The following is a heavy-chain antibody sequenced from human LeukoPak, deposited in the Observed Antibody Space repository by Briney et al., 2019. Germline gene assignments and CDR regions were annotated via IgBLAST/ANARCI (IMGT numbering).Heavy chain of an antibody. CDR1: GASISRSS. Sequence: SETLSLTCTVSGASISRSSWSWIRQPPGKGLEWIAYMFYGGDTNHNPSLKSRVTMSVDMSKNQFSLRLTSVTAADTAVYYCAGHKVHDFGGSDWYFDLWGRGTLVTASS. CDR2: MFYGGDT. D-gene: IGHD4-23*01. J-gene: IGHJ2*01. V-gene: IGHV4-59*08. CDR3: AGHKVHDFGGSDWYFDL.